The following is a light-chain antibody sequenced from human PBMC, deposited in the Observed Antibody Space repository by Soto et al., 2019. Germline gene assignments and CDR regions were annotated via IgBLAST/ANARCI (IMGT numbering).Light chain of an antibody. V-gene: IGLV2-8*01. CDR2: EVS. Sequence: QSALTQSPSASGSPGQSVTISCTGTSSDVGNYKYVSWYQQHPGKAPKLMIYEVSKRPSGVPDRFSSSKSGNTASLTVSGLQVEDEADYYCSSYAGSNLWVFGGGTKLTVL. CDR3: SSYAGSNLWV. CDR1: SSDVGNYKY. J-gene: IGLJ3*02.